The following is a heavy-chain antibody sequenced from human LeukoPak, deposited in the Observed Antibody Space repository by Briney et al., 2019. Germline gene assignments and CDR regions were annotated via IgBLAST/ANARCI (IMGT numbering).Heavy chain of an antibody. CDR2: IYPADSDT. Sequence: GESLKISCQVSGYIFTHYWIGWVRQMPGKGLESMGMIYPADSDTTYSPSFQGQVTISADKSISTVYLQWSSLKASDTAMYYCARQSRDGSKTRDYYFDYWGQGTLVTVSS. CDR3: ARQSRDGSKTRDYYFDY. D-gene: IGHD3-10*01. J-gene: IGHJ4*02. CDR1: GYIFTHYW. V-gene: IGHV5-51*01.